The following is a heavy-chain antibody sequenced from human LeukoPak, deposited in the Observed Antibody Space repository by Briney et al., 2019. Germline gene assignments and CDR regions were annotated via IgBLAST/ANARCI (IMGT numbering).Heavy chain of an antibody. D-gene: IGHD3-22*01. CDR2: IHTSGST. Sequence: SETLSLTCSVSGGFINTYYGSWIRQSAGKGLEWIGRIHTSGSTNYNPSLKSRVTMSVDTSKNQFSLKLSSVSAADTGVYYCASGRYYDNSGLDYWGQGTLVTVSS. CDR3: ASGRYYDNSGLDY. CDR1: GGFINTYY. V-gene: IGHV4-4*07. J-gene: IGHJ4*02.